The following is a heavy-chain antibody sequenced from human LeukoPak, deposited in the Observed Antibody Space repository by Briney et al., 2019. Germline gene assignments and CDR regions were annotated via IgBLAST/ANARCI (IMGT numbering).Heavy chain of an antibody. CDR1: GFTFSNYS. CDR3: ARLYYYDSRGCDY. V-gene: IGHV3-66*04. CDR2: IYSGGRA. Sequence: GGSLRLSCAASGFTFSNYSMTWVRQAPGKGLEWLSVIYSGGRAYYAESVKGRFTISRDSSENTLYLQMNSLRAEDTAVYYCARLYYYDSRGCDYWGQGTLVTVSS. J-gene: IGHJ4*02. D-gene: IGHD3-22*01.